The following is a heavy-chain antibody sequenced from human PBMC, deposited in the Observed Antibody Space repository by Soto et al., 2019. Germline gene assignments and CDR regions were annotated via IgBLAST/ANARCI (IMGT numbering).Heavy chain of an antibody. J-gene: IGHJ1*01. D-gene: IGHD6-13*01. CDR3: ARNRAAACWGEYFQD. V-gene: IGHV3-66*01. Sequence: EVQLVESGGGLVQPGGSLRLSCAASGFTVSSNYISWVRQAPGKGLEWVSAIYSGGTTYYADSVKGRFTFSRHNSKNTLYLQMNSLRAGDTAVYYCARNRAAACWGEYFQDWGQGTLVTVSS. CDR2: IYSGGTT. CDR1: GFTVSSNY.